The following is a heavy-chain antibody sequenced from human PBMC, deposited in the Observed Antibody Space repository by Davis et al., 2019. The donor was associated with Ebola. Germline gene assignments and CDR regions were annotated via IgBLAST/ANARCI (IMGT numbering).Heavy chain of an antibody. CDR2: IRFDGSNK. V-gene: IGHV3-30*02. J-gene: IGHJ4*02. Sequence: PGGSLRLSCAASGFTFSSFGMHWVRQTPGKGLEWVAFIRFDGSNKYYADSVQGRCSLSRDNSKNTLYLQMNSLRVEDTAVYYCAKARAPGASPFDCWGQGTLVTVSS. CDR3: AKARAPGASPFDC. CDR1: GFTFSSFG. D-gene: IGHD1-26*01.